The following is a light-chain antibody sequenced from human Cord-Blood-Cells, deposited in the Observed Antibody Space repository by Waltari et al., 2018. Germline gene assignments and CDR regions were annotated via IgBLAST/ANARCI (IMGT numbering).Light chain of an antibody. V-gene: IGLV2-23*02. CDR2: EVS. Sequence: QSALTQPASVSGSPGQPITISCTGTSSAVGSYNLVSWYQQHPGKAPKLMIYEVSKRPSGVSNRFSGSKSGNTASLTISGLQAEDEADYYCCSYAGSSIFYVFGTGTKVTVL. CDR3: CSYAGSSIFYV. J-gene: IGLJ1*01. CDR1: SSAVGSYNL.